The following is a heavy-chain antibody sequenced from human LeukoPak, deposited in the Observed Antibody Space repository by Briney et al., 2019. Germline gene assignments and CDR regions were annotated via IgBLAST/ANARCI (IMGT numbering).Heavy chain of an antibody. CDR2: IYSGGGT. V-gene: IGHV3-66*01. D-gene: IGHD4-23*01. Sequence: GGSLRLSCVGSGFIFNEYSLNWVRQAPGKGLEWVSVIYSGGGTYYTDSVKGRFTISRDNSKNTLYLQMNSLRAEDTAVYYCARDRGDDYGGNSIAFDIWGQGTMVTVSS. CDR3: ARDRGDDYGGNSIAFDI. J-gene: IGHJ3*02. CDR1: GFIFNEYS.